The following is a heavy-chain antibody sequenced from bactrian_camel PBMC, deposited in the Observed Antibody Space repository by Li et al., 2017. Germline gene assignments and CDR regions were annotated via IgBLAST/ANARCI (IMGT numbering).Heavy chain of an antibody. Sequence: VQLVESGGGWVQPGGSLKLSCAASGFTFSAYCMGWFRQAPGKEREGVATLLTYGTVTVYAESVKGRFTTSRDNAKNTVYLQMNTLKTEDTAMYYCVDTWSGQPRNWGQGTQVTVS. CDR3: VDTWSGQPRN. CDR2: LLTYGTVT. V-gene: IGHV3S6*01. D-gene: IGHD8*01. CDR1: GFTFSAYC. J-gene: IGHJ4*01.